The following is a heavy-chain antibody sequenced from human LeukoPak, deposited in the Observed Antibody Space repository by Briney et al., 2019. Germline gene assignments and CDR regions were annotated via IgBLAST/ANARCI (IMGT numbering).Heavy chain of an antibody. D-gene: IGHD2/OR15-2a*01. CDR2: IWYDGSNK. Sequence: GRSLRLSCAASGFTFSSYGMHWVRQAPGKGLEWVAVIWYDGSNKYYADSVKGRFTISRDNSKNTLYLQMNSLRAEDTAVYYCARATGHYLPFDYWGQGTLVTVSS. CDR1: GFTFSSYG. V-gene: IGHV3-33*08. CDR3: ARATGHYLPFDY. J-gene: IGHJ4*02.